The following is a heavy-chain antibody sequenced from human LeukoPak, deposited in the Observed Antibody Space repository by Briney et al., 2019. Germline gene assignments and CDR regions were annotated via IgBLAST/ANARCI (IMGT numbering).Heavy chain of an antibody. CDR3: AKARSGYTWDSFDY. D-gene: IGHD5-12*01. J-gene: IGHJ4*02. CDR1: GFTSSNYA. V-gene: IGHV3-23*01. CDR2: ISSTGGST. Sequence: GGSLRLSCAASGFTSSNYAMTWVRQAPGKGLEWVSGISSTGGSTYYADSVKGRFTISRDNSKNTLYLQMNSLRAEDTAVYYCAKARSGYTWDSFDYWGQGTLVTVSS.